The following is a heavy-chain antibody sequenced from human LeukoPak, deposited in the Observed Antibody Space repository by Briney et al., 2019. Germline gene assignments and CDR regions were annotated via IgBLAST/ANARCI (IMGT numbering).Heavy chain of an antibody. J-gene: IGHJ3*02. CDR2: IEKDGNQR. CDR3: ARYCGGDCYSPHDAFDI. V-gene: IGHV3-7*04. Sequence: GGSLRLSCVASGFTFSDYWMSWVRQAPGKGLEWVANIEKDGNQRFYLDSVKGRFTISRENAKNSLYLQMNRLRGEDTAVYYCARYCGGDCYSPHDAFDIWGQGTMVTVSS. CDR1: GFTFSDYW. D-gene: IGHD2-21*02.